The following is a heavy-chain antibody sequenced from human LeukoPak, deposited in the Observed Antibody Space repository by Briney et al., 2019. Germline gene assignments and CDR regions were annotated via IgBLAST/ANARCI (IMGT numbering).Heavy chain of an antibody. J-gene: IGHJ4*02. CDR2: INPNSGDR. CDR1: GYRFTDYH. CDR3: ARAPAGFNSGWFGY. V-gene: IGHV1-2*02. D-gene: IGHD6-19*01. Sequence: GASVKVSCKASGYRFTDYHKHWVRQAPGQRLEWMGWINPNSGDRNYAKKFPRRVTTTRDTSISTAYMEVSRLRSDDTAVYYCARAPAGFNSGWFGYWGQGNLVTVSS.